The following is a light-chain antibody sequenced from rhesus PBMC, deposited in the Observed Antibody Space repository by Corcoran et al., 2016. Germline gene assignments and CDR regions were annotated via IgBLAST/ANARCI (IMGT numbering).Light chain of an antibody. Sequence: DIQLTQSPSSLSASVGDRVTITCRASQGISSYLAWYQQKSGKAPKLLIYDASNLQSGVPSRFSGSGSGTEFTLTISSLQPEDFAPDYCQQRNSYPFTFGPGTKLDIK. CDR1: QGISSY. J-gene: IGKJ3*01. V-gene: IGKV1-38*01. CDR3: QQRNSYPFT. CDR2: DAS.